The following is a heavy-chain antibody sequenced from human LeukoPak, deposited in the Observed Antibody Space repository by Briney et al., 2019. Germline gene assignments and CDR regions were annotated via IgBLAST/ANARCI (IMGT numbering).Heavy chain of an antibody. V-gene: IGHV3-23*01. Sequence: PGGSLGLSCAASGFTFTTYSMNWVRQAPGKGLEWVSGISGSGGRTYYADSVKGRFTISRDNSKNTLHLQMNSLRAEDTAVYYCAKEDSSGWNYYFDYWGQGTLVSVSS. D-gene: IGHD6-19*01. CDR3: AKEDSSGWNYYFDY. CDR1: GFTFTTYS. J-gene: IGHJ4*02. CDR2: ISGSGGRT.